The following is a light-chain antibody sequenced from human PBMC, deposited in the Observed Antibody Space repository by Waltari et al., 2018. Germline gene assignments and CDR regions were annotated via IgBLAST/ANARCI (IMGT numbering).Light chain of an antibody. CDR3: GQGTHWPLT. J-gene: IGKJ4*01. CDR2: KVS. Sequence: VVMTQSPLSLPITPGQPASTSCRSSQSLVHSDGNTYLSWYQQKPGQPPRLLIYKVSNRDSGVRDRFSGSGAGTDFTLKSSRVGAEDVGVYCGGQGTHWPLTFGGGTKVEIK. CDR1: QSLVHSDGNTY. V-gene: IGKV2-30*02.